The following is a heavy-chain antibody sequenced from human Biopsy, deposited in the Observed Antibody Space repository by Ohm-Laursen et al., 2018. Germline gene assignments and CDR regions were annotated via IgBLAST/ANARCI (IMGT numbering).Heavy chain of an antibody. V-gene: IGHV1-69*01. Sequence: SSVKVSCKVSGGTFSNSAISWVRQAPGQGLEWMGGIITFFRTVNYAQNFQGRLTITADEFTDTAYMEPRSLRSEDTAVYYCAPQTPRDPDILTGAYHYDMAVWGQGTTVTVSS. CDR1: GGTFSNSA. CDR2: IITFFRTV. J-gene: IGHJ6*02. D-gene: IGHD3-9*01. CDR3: APQTPRDPDILTGAYHYDMAV.